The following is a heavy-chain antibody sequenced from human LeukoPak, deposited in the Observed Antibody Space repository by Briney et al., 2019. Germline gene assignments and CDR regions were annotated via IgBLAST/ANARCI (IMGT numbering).Heavy chain of an antibody. CDR3: ARVGTATAEYFDY. CDR2: IYYSGST. V-gene: IGHV4-30-4*08. D-gene: IGHD5-18*01. CDR1: GGSISSGDYY. Sequence: KTSETLSLTCTVSGGSISSGDYYWSWIRQPPGKGLEWIGYIYYSGSTYYNPSLKSRVTISVDTSKNQFSLKLSSVTAADTAVYYCARVGTATAEYFDYWGQGTLVTVSS. J-gene: IGHJ4*02.